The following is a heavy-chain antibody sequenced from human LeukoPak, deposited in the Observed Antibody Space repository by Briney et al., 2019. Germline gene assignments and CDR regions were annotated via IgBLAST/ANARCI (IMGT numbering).Heavy chain of an antibody. CDR3: ARAISDSTGYYAYYFDS. J-gene: IGHJ4*02. CDR2: MNPNSGNS. D-gene: IGHD3-22*01. Sequence: GASVKVSCKTSGYTFTRNDINWVRQATGQGLEWMGWMNPNSGNSGYAQKFQGRVTITRDNSISTAYMELNGLTSEDTAVYYCARAISDSTGYYAYYFDSWGQGTLVTVSS. CDR1: GYTFTRND. V-gene: IGHV1-8*03.